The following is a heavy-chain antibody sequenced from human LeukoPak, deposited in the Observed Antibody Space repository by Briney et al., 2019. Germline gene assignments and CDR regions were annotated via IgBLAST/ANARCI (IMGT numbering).Heavy chain of an antibody. Sequence: ASVKVSCKASGYTFTSYGISWVRQAPGQGLEWMGWISAYNGNTSYAQKLQGRVTMTTDTSTSTAYMELRSLRSDDTAVYYCARDWVPFSSITMVRGAPARGCAFDPWGQGTLVTVSS. V-gene: IGHV1-18*01. J-gene: IGHJ5*02. D-gene: IGHD3-10*01. CDR3: ARDWVPFSSITMVRGAPARGCAFDP. CDR1: GYTFTSYG. CDR2: ISAYNGNT.